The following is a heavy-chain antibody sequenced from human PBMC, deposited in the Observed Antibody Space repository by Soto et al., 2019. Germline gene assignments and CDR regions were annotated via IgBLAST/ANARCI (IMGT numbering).Heavy chain of an antibody. D-gene: IGHD2-2*03. CDR3: AISWMHGPEAFDI. Sequence: EASVKVSCKASGYTFTSYGISWVRQAPGQGLEWMGWISAYNGNTNYAQKLQGRVTMTTDTSTSTAYMELRSLRSDDTAVYYCAISWMHGPEAFDIWGQGTMVTVSS. J-gene: IGHJ3*02. CDR1: GYTFTSYG. V-gene: IGHV1-18*01. CDR2: ISAYNGNT.